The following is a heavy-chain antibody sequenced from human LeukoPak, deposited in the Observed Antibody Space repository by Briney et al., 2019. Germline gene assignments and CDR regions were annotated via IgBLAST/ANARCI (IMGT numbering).Heavy chain of an antibody. CDR2: FDPEDGET. CDR3: ATKLDYYDSSGYLNWFDP. Sequence: ASVKVSCKVSGYTLTELSMHWVRQAPGKGLEWMGGFDPEDGETIYAQKFQGRVTMTEDRSTDTAYMELSSLRSEDTAVQYCATKLDYYDSSGYLNWFDPWGQGTLVTVSS. D-gene: IGHD3-22*01. J-gene: IGHJ5*02. CDR1: GYTLTELS. V-gene: IGHV1-24*01.